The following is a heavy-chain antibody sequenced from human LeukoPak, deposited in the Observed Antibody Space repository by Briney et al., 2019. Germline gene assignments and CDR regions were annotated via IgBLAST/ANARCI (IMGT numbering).Heavy chain of an antibody. Sequence: ASVKVSCKASGYTFTSYGISWVRQAPGQGLEWMGWISAYNSNTNYAQKLQGRVTMTTDTSTSTACMELRSLRSDDTAVYYCARRGQLVPQDYWGQGTLVTVSS. J-gene: IGHJ4*02. CDR1: GYTFTSYG. V-gene: IGHV1-18*01. CDR2: ISAYNSNT. CDR3: ARRGQLVPQDY. D-gene: IGHD6-6*01.